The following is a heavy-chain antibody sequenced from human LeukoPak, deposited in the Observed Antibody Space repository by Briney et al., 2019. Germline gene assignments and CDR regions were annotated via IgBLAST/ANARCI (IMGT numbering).Heavy chain of an antibody. CDR1: GFSLSTSGVG. D-gene: IGHD2-2*01. Sequence: SGPTLVKPTQTLTLTCTFSGFSLSTSGVGVGWIRQPPGKALEWPALIYWDDDKRYSPSLKNRLTITRDTSKNRVVLTMTNMDPVDTATFYCAHRRTGGYCSSTSCSDNWFDPWGQGTLVTVSS. V-gene: IGHV2-5*02. J-gene: IGHJ5*02. CDR3: AHRRTGGYCSSTSCSDNWFDP. CDR2: IYWDDDK.